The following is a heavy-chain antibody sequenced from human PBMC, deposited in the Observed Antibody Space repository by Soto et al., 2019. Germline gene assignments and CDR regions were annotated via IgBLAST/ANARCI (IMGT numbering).Heavy chain of an antibody. CDR3: ARRGGADYSNSQHYYYYGMDV. D-gene: IGHD4-4*01. J-gene: IGHJ6*02. V-gene: IGHV1-69*13. CDR1: GGTFSSYA. CDR2: IIPIFGTA. Sequence: SVKVSCKASGGTFSSYAISWVRQAPGQGLEWMGGIIPIFGTANYAQKFQGRVTITADESTSTAYMELSSLRSEDTAVYYCARRGGADYSNSQHYYYYGMDVWGQGTTVTVSS.